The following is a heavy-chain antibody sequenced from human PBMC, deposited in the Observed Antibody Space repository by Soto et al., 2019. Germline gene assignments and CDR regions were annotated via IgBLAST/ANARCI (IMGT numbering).Heavy chain of an antibody. CDR2: IYYRGST. CDR1: GGSVSSGSYY. J-gene: IGHJ5*02. Sequence: QVQLQESGPGLVKPSETLSLTCTVSGGSVSSGSYYWSWIRQPPGKGLEWIGYIYYRGSTNYNPSLKRLVKISLDTYKNPFSLKMSSVTAADTAVYYGARGCYGSVSYYNVDWFDPWGQGTLVTVSP. D-gene: IGHD3-10*01. CDR3: ARGCYGSVSYYNVDWFDP. V-gene: IGHV4-61*01.